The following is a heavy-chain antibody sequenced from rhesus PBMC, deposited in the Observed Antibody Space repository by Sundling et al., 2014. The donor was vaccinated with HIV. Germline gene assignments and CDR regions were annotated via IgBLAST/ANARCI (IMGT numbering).Heavy chain of an antibody. CDR3: ARVRGVTVFDFDFDS. D-gene: IGHD5-42*01. J-gene: IGHJ6*01. Sequence: QVQLQESGPGLVKTSETLSLTCAVSGASISSYLWSWIRQSPGKGLEWIGNIYSSGNTYYNPSHRSRVTISTDTSKNQFSLKLRSVTAADTAVYYCARVRGVTVFDFDFDSWGQGVVVTVSS. CDR2: IYSSGNT. V-gene: IGHV4-80*01. CDR1: GASISSYL.